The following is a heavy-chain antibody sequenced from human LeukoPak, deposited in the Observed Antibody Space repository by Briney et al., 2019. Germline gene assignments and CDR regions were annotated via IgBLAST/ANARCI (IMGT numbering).Heavy chain of an antibody. CDR1: GFTFSSYW. V-gene: IGHV3-74*01. CDR2: INSDGSST. Sequence: GGSLRLSCAASGFTFSSYWMHWVRQAPGKGLVWVSRINSDGSSTSYADSVKGRFTISRDNAKNTLYLQMNSLRAEDTAVYYCARDSPTTVSLNWFDPWGQGTLVTVSS. J-gene: IGHJ5*02. CDR3: ARDSPTTVSLNWFDP. D-gene: IGHD4-17*01.